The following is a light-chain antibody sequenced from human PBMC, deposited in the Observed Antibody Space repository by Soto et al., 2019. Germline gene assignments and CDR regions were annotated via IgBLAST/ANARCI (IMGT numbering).Light chain of an antibody. J-gene: IGKJ2*01. Sequence: DIQMTQSPASLSASVGDRVTITCRASQSISSFLKWYQQKPGKAPKFLIYATSSVQSDVPSRFSGSGSGTDFTLTINSLQPEDFATYFCQQSFDTPFTFGQGTKLEIK. CDR2: ATS. CDR3: QQSFDTPFT. V-gene: IGKV1-39*01. CDR1: QSISSF.